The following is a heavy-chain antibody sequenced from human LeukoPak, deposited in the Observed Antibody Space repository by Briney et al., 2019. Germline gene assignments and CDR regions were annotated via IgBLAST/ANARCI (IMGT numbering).Heavy chain of an antibody. Sequence: ASVKVSCKASGGTFSSYAISWVRQAPGQGLEWMGGIIPIFGTANYAQKFQGRVTITADESTSTAYMELSSLKSEDTAVYYCARDLLADIYTKDSYFYIAVWGKGTTVTVSS. CDR3: ARDLLADIYTKDSYFYIAV. D-gene: IGHD3-3*02. J-gene: IGHJ6*03. V-gene: IGHV1-69*01. CDR1: GGTFSSYA. CDR2: IIPIFGTA.